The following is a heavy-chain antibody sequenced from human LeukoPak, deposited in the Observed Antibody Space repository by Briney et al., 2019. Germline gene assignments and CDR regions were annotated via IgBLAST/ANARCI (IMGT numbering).Heavy chain of an antibody. J-gene: IGHJ5*02. CDR1: GFTFSSYA. Sequence: GGSLRLSCAASGFTFSSYAMSWVRQAPGKGLEWVSAISGSGGSTYYADSVKGRFTISRDNAKNSLYLQMNSLRAEDTAVYYCARGRFWWFAWGLGTLVTVSS. CDR3: ARGRFWWFA. V-gene: IGHV3-23*01. CDR2: ISGSGGST. D-gene: IGHD2-15*01.